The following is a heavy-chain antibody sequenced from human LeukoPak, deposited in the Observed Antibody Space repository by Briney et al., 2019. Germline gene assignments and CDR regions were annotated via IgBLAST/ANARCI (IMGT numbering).Heavy chain of an antibody. D-gene: IGHD2-15*01. CDR1: GYSFTTYD. V-gene: IGHV1-8*01. Sequence: ASVTVSCKASGYSFTTYDVNWVRQAPGQGLEWMGWMNPNSGNTGYAQKFQGRVTMTRNTSISTAYMELSSLRSEDTAVYYCARGRVAATQFRRAEYFQHWGQGTLVTVSS. CDR2: MNPNSGNT. J-gene: IGHJ1*01. CDR3: ARGRVAATQFRRAEYFQH.